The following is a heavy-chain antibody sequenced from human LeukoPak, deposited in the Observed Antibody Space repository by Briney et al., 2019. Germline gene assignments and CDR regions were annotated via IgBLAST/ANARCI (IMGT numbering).Heavy chain of an antibody. Sequence: SETLSLTCTVSGGSISSSSYYWGWIRQPPGKGLEWIGSIYYSRSTYYNPSLKSRVTISVDTSKNQFSLKLSSVTAADTAVYYCARVGATACGMDVWGQGTTVTVSS. V-gene: IGHV4-39*07. CDR2: IYYSRST. CDR1: GGSISSSSYY. CDR3: ARVGATACGMDV. D-gene: IGHD1-26*01. J-gene: IGHJ6*02.